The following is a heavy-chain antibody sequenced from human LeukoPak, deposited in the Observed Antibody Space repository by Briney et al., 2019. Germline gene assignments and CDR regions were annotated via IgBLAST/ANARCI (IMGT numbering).Heavy chain of an antibody. CDR2: IQPNTGNP. V-gene: IGHV7-4-1*02. Sequence: ASVKVSCKASGYTFTDYAMNWVRQAPGQGLEWMGWIQPNTGNPTYAQGFTGRFVFSLDTSVGTTYLQISSLKAEDTAVYYCARAYQSLGGLSLPDHWGQGTLVTVSS. CDR3: ARAYQSLGGLSLPDH. D-gene: IGHD3-16*02. J-gene: IGHJ5*02. CDR1: GYTFTDYA.